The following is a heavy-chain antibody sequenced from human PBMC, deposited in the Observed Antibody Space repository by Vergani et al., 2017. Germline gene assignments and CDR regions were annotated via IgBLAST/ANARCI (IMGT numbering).Heavy chain of an antibody. CDR1: GGSISSGSYY. CDR3: ARDGDRYPRGVCGY. J-gene: IGHJ4*02. CDR2: IYTSGST. D-gene: IGHD2-21*02. V-gene: IGHV4-61*02. Sequence: QVQLQESGPGLVKPSQTLSLTCTVSGGSISSGSYYWSWIRQPAGKGLEWIGSIYTSGSTNYTPSLKSRVTISVDTSKNQFSLKLSSVTAADTAVYYCARDGDRYPRGVCGYWGQGTLVTVSS.